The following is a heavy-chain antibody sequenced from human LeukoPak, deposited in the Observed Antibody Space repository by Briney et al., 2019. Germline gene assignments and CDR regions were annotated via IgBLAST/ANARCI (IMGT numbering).Heavy chain of an antibody. V-gene: IGHV3-74*01. Sequence: GGSLRLSCAASGFTFSNYWMHWVRQAPGKGLVWVSRIKSDGSRTDYADSVKGRFTISRDNAKNSLYLQMNSLRAEDTAVYYCAGSSSAEDWYFDLWGRGTLVTVSS. CDR2: IKSDGSRT. D-gene: IGHD6-6*01. J-gene: IGHJ2*01. CDR3: AGSSSAEDWYFDL. CDR1: GFTFSNYW.